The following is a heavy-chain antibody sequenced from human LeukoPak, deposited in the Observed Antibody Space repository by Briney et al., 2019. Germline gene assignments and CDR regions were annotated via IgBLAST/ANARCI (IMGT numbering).Heavy chain of an antibody. J-gene: IGHJ6*02. CDR3: ARGGGLDV. CDR1: GFTFSSYW. V-gene: IGHV3-7*03. Sequence: GGSLRIPCAASGFTFSSYWMNWARQAPGKGLEWVASINHNGNVNYYVDSVKGRFTISRDNAKNSLYLQMSNLRAEDTAVYFCARGGGLDVWGQGATVTVSS. CDR2: INHNGNVN. D-gene: IGHD3-16*01.